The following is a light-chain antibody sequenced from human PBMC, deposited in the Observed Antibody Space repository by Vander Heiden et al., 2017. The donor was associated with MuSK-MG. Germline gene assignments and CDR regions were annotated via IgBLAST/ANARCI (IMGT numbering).Light chain of an antibody. Sequence: DIQMTQSPSSLSASVGDRVTITCRASQSISSYLNWYQQKPGKAPKLLIYAASSLQSGVPSRFSGSGYGTDFTLTISSRQPEDFAPYYCQQSDSTPLITFGPGTLLEIK. CDR3: QQSDSTPLIT. J-gene: IGKJ5*01. V-gene: IGKV1-39*01. CDR2: AAS. CDR1: QSISSY.